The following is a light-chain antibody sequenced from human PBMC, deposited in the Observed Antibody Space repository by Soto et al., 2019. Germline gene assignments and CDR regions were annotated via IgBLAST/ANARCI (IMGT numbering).Light chain of an antibody. V-gene: IGKV1-5*01. CDR1: QSISSW. CDR3: QQSFGPPQT. J-gene: IGKJ1*01. Sequence: QYPATRFGAVVERGKITHRASQSISSWLAWYQQKPGKAPKLLIYDASSLESGVPSRFSGSGSGTEFTLTISSLQPDDFATYYRQQSFGPPQTFGQVTNVDIK. CDR2: DAS.